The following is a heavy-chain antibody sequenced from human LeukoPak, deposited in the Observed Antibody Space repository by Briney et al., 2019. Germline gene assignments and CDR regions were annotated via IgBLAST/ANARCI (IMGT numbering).Heavy chain of an antibody. D-gene: IGHD6-6*01. CDR1: GYTFTSYG. CDR3: ARVSSIAARSFDY. J-gene: IGHJ4*02. CDR2: ISAYNGNT. V-gene: IGHV1-18*01. Sequence: ASVKVSCKASGYTFTSYGISWVRQAPGQGLEWMGWISAYNGNTNYAQKLQGRVTMTTDTSTSTAYVELRSLRSDDTAVYYCARVSSIAARSFDYWGQGTLVTVSS.